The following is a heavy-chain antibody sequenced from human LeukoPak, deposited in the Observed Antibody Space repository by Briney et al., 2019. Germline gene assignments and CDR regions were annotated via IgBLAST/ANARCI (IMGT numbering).Heavy chain of an antibody. CDR3: ARDRLRFLKWLPYYYYMDV. J-gene: IGHJ6*03. CDR2: INPNSGGT. Sequence: ASVKVSCKASGYTFTGYYMHWVRQAPGQGLEWMGWINPNSGGTNYAQKFQGRVTMTRDTSISTAYMELSRLRSDDTAVYYCARDRLRFLKWLPYYYYMDVWGKGTTVTVSS. V-gene: IGHV1-2*02. CDR1: GYTFTGYY. D-gene: IGHD3-3*01.